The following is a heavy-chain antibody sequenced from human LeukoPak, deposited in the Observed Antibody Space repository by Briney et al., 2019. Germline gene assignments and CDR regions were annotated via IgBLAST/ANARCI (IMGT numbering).Heavy chain of an antibody. CDR2: ISGSGGST. V-gene: IGHV3-23*01. D-gene: IGHD3-10*01. Sequence: GGSLRLSCAASGFTFSSNGMSWVRQAPGKGLEWVSAISGSGGSTYYADSVKGRFTIPRDNSKNTLYLQMNSLRVEDTAVYYCAKDRGIISDYWGQGTLVTVSS. CDR3: AKDRGIISDY. CDR1: GFTFSSNG. J-gene: IGHJ4*02.